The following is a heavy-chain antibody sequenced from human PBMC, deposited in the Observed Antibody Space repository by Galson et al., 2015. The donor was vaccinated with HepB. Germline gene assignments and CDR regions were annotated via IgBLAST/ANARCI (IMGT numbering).Heavy chain of an antibody. CDR1: GFSLSTSGVG. CDR3: AHSNEQQLARDAFDI. D-gene: IGHD6-13*01. CDR2: IYWDDDK. Sequence: PALVKPTQTLTLTCTFSGFSLSTSGVGVGWIRQPPGKALEWLALIYWDDDKRYSPSLKSRLTITKDTSKNQVVLTMTNMDPVDTATYYCAHSNEQQLARDAFDIWGQGTMVTVSS. J-gene: IGHJ3*02. V-gene: IGHV2-5*02.